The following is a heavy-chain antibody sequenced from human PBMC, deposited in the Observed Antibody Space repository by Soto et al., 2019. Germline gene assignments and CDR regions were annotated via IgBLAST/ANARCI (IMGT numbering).Heavy chain of an antibody. CDR3: ARDRSWWFGQNWFDP. V-gene: IGHV4-31*03. CDR2: IYYSGST. Sequence: SVPRSLTCTVAGRAISSGGYYWRWIRQHPGKGLEWIGYIYYSGSTYYNPSLKSRVTISVDTSKNQFSLKLSSVTAADTAVYYCARDRSWWFGQNWFDPWGQGTLVTVSS. J-gene: IGHJ5*02. CDR1: GRAISSGGYY. D-gene: IGHD2-15*01.